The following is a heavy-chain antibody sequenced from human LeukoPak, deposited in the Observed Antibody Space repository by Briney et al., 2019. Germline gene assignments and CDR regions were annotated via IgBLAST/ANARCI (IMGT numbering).Heavy chain of an antibody. J-gene: IGHJ3*02. V-gene: IGHV4-59*11. CDR1: DDSFSSLY. CDR2: ISYIGST. Sequence: SETLSLTCAVSDDSFSSLYWRWIRQPPGKGLGWVGCISYIGSTNYNPSLTSPVTISIDTSRNQFSLRLSSVTAADTAGYYCARDLVTVTKGFDIWGQGTMVSVSS. CDR3: ARDLVTVTKGFDI. D-gene: IGHD4-17*01.